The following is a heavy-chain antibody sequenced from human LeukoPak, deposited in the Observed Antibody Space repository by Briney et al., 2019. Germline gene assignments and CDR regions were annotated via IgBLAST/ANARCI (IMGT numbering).Heavy chain of an antibody. D-gene: IGHD1-26*01. CDR3: ARHLYSGRYYGIDY. V-gene: IGHV4-59*08. CDR1: GGSISSYY. J-gene: IGHJ4*02. Sequence: PSETLSLTCTVSGGSISSYYWSWIRQPPGKGLEWIGYIYYSGTTNYNPSLKSRVTISIDTSKNQFSLKLNSVTAADTAVYYCARHLYSGRYYGIDYWGQGTLVTVSS. CDR2: IYYSGTT.